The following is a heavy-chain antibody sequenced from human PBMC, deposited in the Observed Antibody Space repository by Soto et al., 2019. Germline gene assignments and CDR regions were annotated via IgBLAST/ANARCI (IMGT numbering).Heavy chain of an antibody. Sequence: GGSLRLSCAASGFTFSSYAMHWVRQAPGKGLEWVAVISYDGSNKYYADSVKGRFTISRDNSKNTLYLQMNSLRAEDTAVYYCARDVGDSYGSQYYYYYGMDVWGQGTTVTVSS. CDR3: ARDVGDSYGSQYYYYYGMDV. J-gene: IGHJ6*02. D-gene: IGHD5-18*01. CDR2: ISYDGSNK. CDR1: GFTFSSYA. V-gene: IGHV3-30-3*01.